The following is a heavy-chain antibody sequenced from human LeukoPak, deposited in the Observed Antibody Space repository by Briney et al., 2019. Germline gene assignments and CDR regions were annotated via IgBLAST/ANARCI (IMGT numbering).Heavy chain of an antibody. J-gene: IGHJ5*02. V-gene: IGHV3-21*01. D-gene: IGHD2-15*01. CDR1: GFTFSSYS. CDR2: ISSSSSSI. CDR3: ASCSGGSCHVKWFDP. Sequence: GGSLRLSCAASGFTFSSYSMTWVRQAPGKGLEWVSSISSSSSSIYYADSVKGRFTISRDNAKNSLYLQMSSLRAEDTAVYYCASCSGGSCHVKWFDPWGQGTLVTVSS.